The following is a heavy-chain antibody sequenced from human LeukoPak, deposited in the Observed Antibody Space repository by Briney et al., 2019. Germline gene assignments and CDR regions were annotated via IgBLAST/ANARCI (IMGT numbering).Heavy chain of an antibody. CDR1: GFTFSSCA. CDR3: ARARNYYDFWSGYPRPYYFDY. J-gene: IGHJ4*02. D-gene: IGHD3-3*01. V-gene: IGHV3-30-3*01. Sequence: GGSLRLSCAASGFTFSSCAMHWVRQAPGKGLEWVAVISYDGSNKYYADSVKGRFTISRDNSKNTLYLQMNSLRAEDTAVYYCARARNYYDFWSGYPRPYYFDYWGQGTLVTVSS. CDR2: ISYDGSNK.